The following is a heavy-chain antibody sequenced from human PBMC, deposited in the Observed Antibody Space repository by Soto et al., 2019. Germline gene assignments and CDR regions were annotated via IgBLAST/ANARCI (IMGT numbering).Heavy chain of an antibody. CDR3: ASSDCSGGSCYSGRFDP. V-gene: IGHV4-61*01. CDR2: IYYSGST. D-gene: IGHD2-15*01. J-gene: IGHJ5*02. CDR1: GGSVSSGSYY. Sequence: SKTLSLTCTVSGGSVSSGSYYWSWIRQPPGKGLEWIGYIYYSGSTNYNPSLKSRVTISVDTSKNQFSLKLSSVTAADTAVYYCASSDCSGGSCYSGRFDPWGQGTLVTVSS.